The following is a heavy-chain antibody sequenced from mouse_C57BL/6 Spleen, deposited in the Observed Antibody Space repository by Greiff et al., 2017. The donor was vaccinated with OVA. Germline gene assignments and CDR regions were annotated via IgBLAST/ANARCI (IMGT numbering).Heavy chain of an antibody. J-gene: IGHJ1*03. CDR1: GYTFTSYG. CDR3: ARWEVITTVAGYFDV. CDR2: IYPRSGNT. Sequence: VKVVESGAELARPGASVKLSCKASGYTFTSYGISWVKQRTGQGLEWIGEIYPRSGNTYYNEKFKGKATLTAAKSSSTAYMELRSLTSEDSAVYFCARWEVITTVAGYFDVWGTGTTVTVSS. V-gene: IGHV1-81*01. D-gene: IGHD1-1*01.